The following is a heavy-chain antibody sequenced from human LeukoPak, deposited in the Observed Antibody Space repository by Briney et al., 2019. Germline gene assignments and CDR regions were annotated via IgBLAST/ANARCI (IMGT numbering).Heavy chain of an antibody. V-gene: IGHV3-21*04. CDR3: ARDLHNLPFDY. J-gene: IGHJ4*02. CDR1: GFTFSSYS. CDR2: ISSSSSYI. D-gene: IGHD1-1*01. Sequence: GGSLRLSCAASGFTFSSYSMNWVRQAPGKGLEWVSSISSSSSYIYYADSVKGRFTISRDNAKNSLYLQMNSLRAEDTALYYCARDLHNLPFDYWGQGTLVTVSS.